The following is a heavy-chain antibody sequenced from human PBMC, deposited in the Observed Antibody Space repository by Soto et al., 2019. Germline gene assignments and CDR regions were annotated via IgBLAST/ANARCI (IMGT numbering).Heavy chain of an antibody. J-gene: IGHJ6*02. CDR2: NNK. Sequence: NNKYYADSVKGRFTISRDNSKNTLYLQMNSLRAEDTAVYYCARAGCDGGNCYTLVELRYGMDVWGQGTTVTVSS. CDR3: ARAGCDGGNCYTLVELRYGMDV. D-gene: IGHD2-15*01. V-gene: IGHV3-30-3*01.